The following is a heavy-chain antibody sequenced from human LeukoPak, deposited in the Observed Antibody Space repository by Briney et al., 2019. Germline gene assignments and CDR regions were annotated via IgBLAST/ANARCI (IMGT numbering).Heavy chain of an antibody. V-gene: IGHV4-4*07. CDR1: GGSFSNYY. CDR3: ARESLEDTYYYYIDV. Sequence: SETLTLTCAVYGGSFSNYYWNWIRQPAGQGLEWIGRIYTSGSTNYNPSLKSRVTMSVDTSKNQFSLKLNSVTAADTAVYYCARESLEDTYYYYIDVWGKGTTVTVSS. J-gene: IGHJ6*03. D-gene: IGHD2-15*01. CDR2: IYTSGST.